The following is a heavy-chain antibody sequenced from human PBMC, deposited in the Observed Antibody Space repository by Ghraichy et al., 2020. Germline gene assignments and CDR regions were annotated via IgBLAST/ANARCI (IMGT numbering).Heavy chain of an antibody. D-gene: IGHD6-19*01. J-gene: IGHJ4*02. V-gene: IGHV3-33*01. CDR3: ARDLSGWSLFDY. CDR2: IWYDGSNK. CDR1: GFIFSSYG. Sequence: GGSLRLSCAASGFIFSSYGMHWVRQAPGKGLEWVAVIWYDGSNKYYADSVKGRFTISRDNSKNTLYLQMNSLRAEDTAVYYCARDLSGWSLFDYWGQGTLVTVSS.